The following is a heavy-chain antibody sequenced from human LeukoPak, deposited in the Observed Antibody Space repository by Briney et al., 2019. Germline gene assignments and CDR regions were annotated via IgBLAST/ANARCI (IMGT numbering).Heavy chain of an antibody. V-gene: IGHV3-11*04. CDR2: ISFSGSTI. CDR1: GFTFSDYY. CDR3: ATEHWGPNS. J-gene: IGHJ4*02. Sequence: PGGSLRLSCAASGFTFSDYYMSWIRQAPGKGLEWVSYISFSGSTIYYADSVKGRFTISRDNAKNSLFLQMSSLRGEDTALYYCATEHWGPNSWGQGTLVTVSS. D-gene: IGHD3-16*01.